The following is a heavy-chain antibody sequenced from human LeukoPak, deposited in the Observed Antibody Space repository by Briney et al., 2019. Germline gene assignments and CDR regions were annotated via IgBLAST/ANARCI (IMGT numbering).Heavy chain of an antibody. Sequence: GGSLRLSCTASGFTFGDYAMGWFRQAPGKGLEWVGFISSKAYGGTTEYAASVKGRFTISRDDSKSIAYLQMNSLKTEDTAVYYCTSGVPFDYWGQGTLVTVSS. D-gene: IGHD3-10*01. CDR2: ISSKAYGGTT. CDR3: TSGVPFDY. CDR1: GFTFGDYA. J-gene: IGHJ4*02. V-gene: IGHV3-49*03.